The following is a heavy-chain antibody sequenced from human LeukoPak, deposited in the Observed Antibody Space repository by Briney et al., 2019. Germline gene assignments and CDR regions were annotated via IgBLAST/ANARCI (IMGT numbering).Heavy chain of an antibody. CDR2: IKQDGSEK. J-gene: IGHJ4*02. CDR3: ARDPSITMVRGFDY. Sequence: GGSLRLSCAVSGFTFSTYWMSWVRQAPGKGLEWVANIKQDGSEKYYVDSVKGRFAISRDNAKNSLYLQMNSLRAEDTAVYYCARDPSITMVRGFDYWGQGTLVTVSS. CDR1: GFTFSTYW. D-gene: IGHD3-10*01. V-gene: IGHV3-7*01.